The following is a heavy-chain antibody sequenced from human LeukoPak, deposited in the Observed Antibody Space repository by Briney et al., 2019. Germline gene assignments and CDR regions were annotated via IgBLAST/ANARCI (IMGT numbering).Heavy chain of an antibody. V-gene: IGHV1-69*06. D-gene: IGHD5-18*01. CDR1: GGTFSSYA. Sequence: ASVKVSCKASGGTFSSYAISWVRQAPGQGLEWMGGVIPIFGTANYAQKFQGRVTMTSDTSTSTAYMELRSLTSDDTAVYYCARGSSYGFSMGYWGQGTLVAVSS. CDR2: VIPIFGTA. J-gene: IGHJ4*02. CDR3: ARGSSYGFSMGY.